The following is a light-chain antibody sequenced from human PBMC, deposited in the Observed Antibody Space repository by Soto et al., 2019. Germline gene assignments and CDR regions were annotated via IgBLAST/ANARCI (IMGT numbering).Light chain of an antibody. V-gene: IGKV1-12*01. Sequence: DIQMTQSPSFVSASVGDRVTITCRASQGISSWLAWYQHKPGRAHKLLIHVASRLESGVPSRGSGSRPGTDFTLTLSHLQPEDFATYYCQQTTSFPLTFGGGTEVAIK. J-gene: IGKJ4*01. CDR1: QGISSW. CDR2: VAS. CDR3: QQTTSFPLT.